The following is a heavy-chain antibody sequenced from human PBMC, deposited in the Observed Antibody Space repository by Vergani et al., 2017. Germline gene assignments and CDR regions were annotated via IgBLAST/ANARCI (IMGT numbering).Heavy chain of an antibody. CDR2: ISYDGSNK. J-gene: IGHJ5*02. CDR3: ARGQDIVVVVAENWFDP. V-gene: IGHV3-30*03. CDR1: GFTFSSYG. Sequence: QVQLVESGGGVVQPGRSLRLSCAASGFTFSSYGMHWVRQAPGKGLEWVAVISYDGSNKYYADSVKGRFTISRDNSKNTLYLQMNSLRSEDTAVYYCARGQDIVVVVAENWFDPWGQGTLVTVSS. D-gene: IGHD2-15*01.